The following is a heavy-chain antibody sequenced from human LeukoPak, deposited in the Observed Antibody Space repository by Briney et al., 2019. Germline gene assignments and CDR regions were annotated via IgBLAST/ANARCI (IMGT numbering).Heavy chain of an antibody. J-gene: IGHJ5*02. CDR3: ALSGSHEGWFDP. CDR2: IYYSGST. D-gene: IGHD1-26*01. CDR1: GGSISSYY. V-gene: IGHV4-59*01. Sequence: SETLSLTCTVSGGSISSYYWSWIRQPPGKGLEWIGYIYYSGSTNYNPSLKSRVTISVDTSKNQFSLKLSSVTPADTAVYYCALSGSHEGWFDPWGQGTLVTVSS.